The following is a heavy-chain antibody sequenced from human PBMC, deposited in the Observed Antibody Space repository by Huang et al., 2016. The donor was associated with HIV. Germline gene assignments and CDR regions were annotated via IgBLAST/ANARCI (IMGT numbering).Heavy chain of an antibody. J-gene: IGHJ6*02. CDR1: GYTFTSYG. D-gene: IGHD3-22*01. CDR3: ARARVITGYYYYGMDV. V-gene: IGHV1-18*04. Sequence: QVQLVQSGAEVKKPGASVKVSCKASGYTFTSYGISWVRQAPGQGLEWMGWNSAYNGNTNDAQKLQGRVTMTTDTSTSTAYMELRSLRSDDTAVYYCARARVITGYYYYGMDVWGQGTTVTVSS. CDR2: NSAYNGNT.